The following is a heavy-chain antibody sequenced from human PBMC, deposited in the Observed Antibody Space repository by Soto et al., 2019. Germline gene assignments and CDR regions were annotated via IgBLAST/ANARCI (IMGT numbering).Heavy chain of an antibody. J-gene: IGHJ4*02. CDR2: IYHSGST. D-gene: IGHD3-10*01. V-gene: IGHV4-30-2*01. CDR1: GGSISSGGYS. Sequence: TLSLTCAVSGGSISSGGYSWSWIRQPPGKGLEWIGDIYHSGSTYYNPSLKSRVTISVDKSKNQFSLKLSSVTAADTAVYYCARVRYMVRGFDYWGQGTLVTVSS. CDR3: ARVRYMVRGFDY.